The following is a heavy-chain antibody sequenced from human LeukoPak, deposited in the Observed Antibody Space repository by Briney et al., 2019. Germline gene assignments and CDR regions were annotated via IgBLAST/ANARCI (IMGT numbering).Heavy chain of an antibody. D-gene: IGHD2-2*01. CDR1: GFIVSNNY. V-gene: IGHV3-53*01. J-gene: IGHJ4*02. Sequence: PGGSLRLSCAPSGFIVSNNYMTWVRQAPGKGLEWVSVIYSGGSTYYSDSAKGRFTISRDNSKNTLYLQMNSLRAGDTAVYYCATRVSTSRSFDYWGQGTLVTVSS. CDR3: ATRVSTSRSFDY. CDR2: IYSGGST.